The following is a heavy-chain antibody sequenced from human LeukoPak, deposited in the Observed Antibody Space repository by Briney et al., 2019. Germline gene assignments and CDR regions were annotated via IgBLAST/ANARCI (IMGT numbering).Heavy chain of an antibody. J-gene: IGHJ6*02. V-gene: IGHV3-48*01. CDR1: GFTFSSYR. CDR2: ISSSSSTI. Sequence: GGSLRLSCAASGFTFSSYRMTWVRQAPGKGLEWVSYISSSSSTIYYADSVKGRFTISRDNAKNSLYLQMNSLRAEDTAVYYCARLTPVGMDVWGQGTTVTVSS. D-gene: IGHD4/OR15-4a*01. CDR3: ARLTPVGMDV.